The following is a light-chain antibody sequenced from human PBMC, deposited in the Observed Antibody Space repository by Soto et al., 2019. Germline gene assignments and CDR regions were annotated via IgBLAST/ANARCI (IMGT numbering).Light chain of an antibody. CDR1: QSINNW. CDR3: HQYKSHWT. Sequence: DIQMTQSPSTLSASVGGGVTITCRASQSINNWLAWYQQKPGKAPKLLIYDASTLESGVPSRFSGSGSGTEFTLTISSLQPGDSAIYFCHQYKSHWTFGQGTKVDIK. CDR2: DAS. V-gene: IGKV1-5*01. J-gene: IGKJ1*01.